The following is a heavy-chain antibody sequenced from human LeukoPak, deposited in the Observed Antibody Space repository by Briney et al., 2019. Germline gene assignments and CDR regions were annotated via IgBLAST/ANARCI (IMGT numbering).Heavy chain of an antibody. D-gene: IGHD6-19*01. CDR2: ITGSGGST. CDR3: ARERTYSSGWYKSYYMDV. J-gene: IGHJ6*03. CDR1: GFTFTTYA. Sequence: GGSLRLSCGASGFTFTTYAMTWVRQAPGKGLEWVSSITGSGGSTYYGDSVKGRFTISRDNSKNTLYLQMNSLRAEDTAVYYCARERTYSSGWYKSYYMDVWGKGTTVTISS. V-gene: IGHV3-23*01.